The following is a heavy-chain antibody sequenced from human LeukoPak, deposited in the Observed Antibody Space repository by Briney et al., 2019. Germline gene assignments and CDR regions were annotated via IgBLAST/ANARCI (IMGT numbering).Heavy chain of an antibody. CDR2: INHSGGT. J-gene: IGHJ4*02. D-gene: IGHD6-13*01. V-gene: IGHV4-34*01. CDR1: GGSFSGYY. CDR3: ARGLIAAAGIGY. Sequence: SETLSLTCAVYGGSFSGYYWSWIRQPPGKGLEWIGEINHSGGTNYNPSLKSRVTISVDTSKNQFSLKLSSVTAADTAVYYCARGLIAAAGIGYWGQGTLVTVSS.